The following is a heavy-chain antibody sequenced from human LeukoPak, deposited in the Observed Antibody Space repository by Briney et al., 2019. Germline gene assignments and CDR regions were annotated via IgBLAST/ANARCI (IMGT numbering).Heavy chain of an antibody. J-gene: IGHJ4*02. V-gene: IGHV3-30*01. CDR1: GFTFSSYA. D-gene: IGHD6-13*01. CDR2: ISYDGSNK. CDR3: AREEAAVGGGLDY. Sequence: GGSLRLSCAASGFTFSSYAMHWVRQAPGKGLEWVAVISYDGSNKYYADSVKGRFTISRDNSKNTLYLQMNSLRAEDTAVYYCAREEAAVGGGLDYWGQGTLVTVSS.